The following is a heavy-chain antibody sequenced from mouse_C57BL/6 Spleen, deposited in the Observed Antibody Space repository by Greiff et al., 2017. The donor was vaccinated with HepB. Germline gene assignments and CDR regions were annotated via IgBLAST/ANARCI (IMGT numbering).Heavy chain of an antibody. J-gene: IGHJ2*01. CDR3: TTHYDYDGYYLDY. CDR2: IDPENGDT. D-gene: IGHD2-4*01. CDR1: GFNIKDDY. V-gene: IGHV14-4*01. Sequence: EVQLQQSGAELVRPGASVKLSCTASGFNIKDDYMHWVKQRPEQGLEWIGWIDPENGDTEYASKFQGKATITADTSSNTAYLQLSSLTSEDTAVYYCTTHYDYDGYYLDYWGQGTTLTVSS.